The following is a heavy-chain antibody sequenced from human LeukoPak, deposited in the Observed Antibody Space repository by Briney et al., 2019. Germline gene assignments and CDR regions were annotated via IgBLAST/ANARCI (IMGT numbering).Heavy chain of an antibody. V-gene: IGHV4-34*01. CDR2: INHGGST. Sequence: KPSETLSLTCAVYGGSLSAYYWTWIRQPPGKGLEWIGEINHGGSTYYNPSLKSRVTISVDTSKNQFSLKLSSVTAADTAVYYCAREVIAVAIRGVDYWGQGTLVTVSS. J-gene: IGHJ4*02. CDR1: GGSLSAYY. CDR3: AREVIAVAIRGVDY. D-gene: IGHD6-19*01.